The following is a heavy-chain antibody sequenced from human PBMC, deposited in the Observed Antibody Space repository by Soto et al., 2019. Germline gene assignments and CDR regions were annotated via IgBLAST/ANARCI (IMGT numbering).Heavy chain of an antibody. CDR3: ARSRLGGVPYYYGMDV. CDR1: GGSISSYY. Sequence: QVQLQESGPGLVKPSETLSLTCTVSGGSISSYYWSWIRQPAGKGLEWIGRIYTSGSTNYNPSLKSRVTLSVDTAKNQFSLKLGSVTAADTAVYYCARSRLGGVPYYYGMDVWGQGTTVTVSS. J-gene: IGHJ6*02. CDR2: IYTSGST. V-gene: IGHV4-4*07. D-gene: IGHD3-10*01.